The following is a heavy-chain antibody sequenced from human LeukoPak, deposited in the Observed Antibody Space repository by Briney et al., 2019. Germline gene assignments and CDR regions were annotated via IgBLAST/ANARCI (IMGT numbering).Heavy chain of an antibody. CDR1: RFTFSSYA. Sequence: GGSLRLSCAASRFTFSSYAMDWVRQAPGKGLEWGSSISSSSTYIYYADSMKGRFTISRDNAKKSLFLQMNSLRAEDTAVYYCARVDDFGYSYGSAYWGQGTLVTVSP. CDR3: ARVDDFGYSYGSAY. V-gene: IGHV3-21*01. CDR2: ISSSSTYI. D-gene: IGHD5-18*01. J-gene: IGHJ4*02.